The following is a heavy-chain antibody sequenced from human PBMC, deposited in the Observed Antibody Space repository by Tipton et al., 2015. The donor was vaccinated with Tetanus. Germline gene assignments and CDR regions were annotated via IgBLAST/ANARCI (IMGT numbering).Heavy chain of an antibody. CDR2: IWYDGSNN. V-gene: IGHV3-33*01. Sequence: SLRLSCAASGFTFSSYGMHWVRQAPGKGLEWVAGIWYDGSNNYSADSVKVRFTISRDNSKNTLYLQMNSLRAEDTAVYYCARVEHPKPFNGVCCGGGYFVFWGQGTRVTVSS. CDR3: ARVEHPKPFNGVCCGGGYFVF. J-gene: IGHJ4*02. D-gene: IGHD2-8*01. CDR1: GFTFSSYG.